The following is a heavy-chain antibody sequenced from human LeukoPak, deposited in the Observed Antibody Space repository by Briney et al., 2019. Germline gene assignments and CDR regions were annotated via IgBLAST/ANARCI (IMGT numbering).Heavy chain of an antibody. Sequence: SVKVSCKASGGTFGSYAISWVRQAPGQGLGWMGGIIPIFGTANYAQKFQGRVTSTADESTSTAYMELSSLRSEDTAVYYCARLPDIVATISVDYWGQGTLVTVSS. CDR3: ARLPDIVATISVDY. D-gene: IGHD5-12*01. CDR1: GGTFGSYA. CDR2: IIPIFGTA. V-gene: IGHV1-69*01. J-gene: IGHJ4*02.